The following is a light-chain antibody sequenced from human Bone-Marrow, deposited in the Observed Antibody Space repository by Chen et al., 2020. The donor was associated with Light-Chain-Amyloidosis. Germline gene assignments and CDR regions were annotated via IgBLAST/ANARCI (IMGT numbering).Light chain of an antibody. J-gene: IGLJ1*01. CDR3: SSYTITNTLG. CDR2: EVT. V-gene: IGLV2-14*01. Sequence: QSALTQPASVSGSPGQSITISCTGTRSDVGGDNHVSWYQQHPDKAPKLIIYEVTNRPSWVPDRFSGSNSDNAAYRTISGLQTEDEADYFCSSYTITNTLGFGSGTMVTVL. CDR1: RSDVGGDNH.